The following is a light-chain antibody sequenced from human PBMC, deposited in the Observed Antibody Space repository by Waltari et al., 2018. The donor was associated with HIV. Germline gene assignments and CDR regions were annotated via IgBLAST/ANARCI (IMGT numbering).Light chain of an antibody. J-gene: IGLJ2*01. CDR3: QSYDNHLGASV. Sequence: HSVLTQPPSVSGAPGQRVSISCTGSDSNIGAFYDVHWYQQLPGTAPKLLIHGTNYRPSGVPDRFSASRSGTSASRAITDLQAEDEADYYCQSYDNHLGASVFGGGTKLTVL. CDR2: GTN. V-gene: IGLV1-40*01. CDR1: DSNIGAFYD.